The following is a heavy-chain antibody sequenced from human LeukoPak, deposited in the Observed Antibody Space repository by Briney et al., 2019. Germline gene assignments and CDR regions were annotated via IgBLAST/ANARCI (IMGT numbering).Heavy chain of an antibody. J-gene: IGHJ4*02. CDR3: VKDQGRGTYSFDY. CDR1: GFAFSRDN. CDR2: MPYDGGNK. V-gene: IGHV3-30*02. Sequence: GGSLRLSCAASGFAFSRDNLHWVRQAPGKGLEWVAFMPYDGGNKYYADSVKGRFTISRDNSKNTLYLEMNSLTAEDTALYYCVKDQGRGTYSFDYWGQGTLVTVSS. D-gene: IGHD1-26*01.